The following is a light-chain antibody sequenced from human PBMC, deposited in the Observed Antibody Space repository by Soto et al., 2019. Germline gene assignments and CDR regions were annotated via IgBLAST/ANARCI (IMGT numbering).Light chain of an antibody. CDR3: SSYTGSSTLYV. V-gene: IGLV2-14*01. CDR1: SSDVGTYNY. CDR2: EVT. J-gene: IGLJ1*01. Sequence: QSVLTQPASVSGPPGQSITISCTGTSSDVGTYNYVSWYQQHPVKAPKVMIYEVTYRPSGVSNRFSGSKSGNTASLTISGLQAEDEAEYFCSSYTGSSTLYVFGTGTRSPS.